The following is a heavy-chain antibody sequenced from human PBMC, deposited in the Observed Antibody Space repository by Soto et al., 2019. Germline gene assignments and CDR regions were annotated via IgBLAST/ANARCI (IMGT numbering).Heavy chain of an antibody. Sequence: QVQLVQSGAEVKKPGASVKVSCKASGYTFTSYYMHWVRQAPGQGLEWMGIINPSGGSTSYAQKFPGRVTMTRDTSTSTVYMELSSLRSEDTAVYYCARDSPRGWLYPNDAFDIWGQGTMVTVSS. D-gene: IGHD3-16*02. V-gene: IGHV1-46*01. CDR3: ARDSPRGWLYPNDAFDI. CDR2: INPSGGST. J-gene: IGHJ3*02. CDR1: GYTFTSYY.